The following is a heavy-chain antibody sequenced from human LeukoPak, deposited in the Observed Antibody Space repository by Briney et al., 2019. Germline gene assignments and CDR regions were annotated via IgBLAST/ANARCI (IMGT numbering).Heavy chain of an antibody. CDR1: GGSFSGYY. CDR2: INHSGST. V-gene: IGHV4-34*01. J-gene: IGHJ5*02. Sequence: SETLSLTCAVYGGSFSGYYWSWIRQPPGNRLEWIGEINHSGSTNYNPSLKSRVTISVDTSKNQFSLKLSSVTAADTAVYYCARGRYSSSWYEGSWFDPWGQGTLVTVSS. CDR3: ARGRYSSSWYEGSWFDP. D-gene: IGHD6-13*01.